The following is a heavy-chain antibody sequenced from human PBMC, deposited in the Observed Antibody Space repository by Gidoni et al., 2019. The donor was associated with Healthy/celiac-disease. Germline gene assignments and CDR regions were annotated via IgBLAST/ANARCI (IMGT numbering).Heavy chain of an antibody. D-gene: IGHD5-12*01. CDR1: GFTFSSYS. CDR2: ISSSSSYI. CDR3: ARESGYDWDY. Sequence: EVRLVDFGGGLVKLGGALRLACAAAGFTFSSYSMNWVRQAPGKGLEWVSSISSSSSYIYYADSVKGRFTISRDNAKNSLYLQMNSLRAEDTAVYYCARESGYDWDYWGQGTLVTVSS. J-gene: IGHJ4*02. V-gene: IGHV3-21*01.